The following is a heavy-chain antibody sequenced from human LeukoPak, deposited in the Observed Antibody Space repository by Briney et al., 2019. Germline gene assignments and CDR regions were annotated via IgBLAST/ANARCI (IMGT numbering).Heavy chain of an antibody. CDR3: AYHTSPSY. CDR1: GGSISSSSYS. D-gene: IGHD1-26*01. J-gene: IGHJ4*02. V-gene: IGHV4-39*01. CDR2: IYYSGST. Sequence: SETLPLTCTVSGGSISSSSYSWGWIRQPPGKGLEWIGRIYYSGSTYYNPSLKSRVTISVDTSKNQFSLKVHSVTAADTAVYYCAYHTSPSYWGQGTLVTVSS.